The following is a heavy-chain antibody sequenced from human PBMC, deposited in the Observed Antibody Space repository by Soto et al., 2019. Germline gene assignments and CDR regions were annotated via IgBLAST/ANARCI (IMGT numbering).Heavy chain of an antibody. Sequence: ASVKVSCKASGYTFTSYAMHWVRQAPGQRLEWMGGIIPIFGTANYAQKFQGRVTITADESTSTAYMELSSLRSEDTAVYYCARVSHFALTLVRFDYWGHGTLVTVSS. CDR2: IIPIFGTA. CDR3: ARVSHFALTLVRFDY. D-gene: IGHD3-3*02. CDR1: GYTFTSYA. V-gene: IGHV1-69*13. J-gene: IGHJ4*01.